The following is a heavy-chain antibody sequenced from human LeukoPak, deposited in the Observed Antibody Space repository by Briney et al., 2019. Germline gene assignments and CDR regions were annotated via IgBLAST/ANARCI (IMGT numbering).Heavy chain of an antibody. D-gene: IGHD5-18*01. CDR2: IYYSGTT. CDR1: GGSISDTSHS. Sequence: PSETLSLTCTVPGGSISDTSHSWGWIRQPPGEGLEWIGSIYYSGTTYYNPSLNSRVTISVDTSKNQFSLELSFVTAADTALYYCARHTYTYAKYYYYMDVWGKGTTVTVSS. CDR3: ARHTYTYAKYYYYMDV. J-gene: IGHJ6*03. V-gene: IGHV4-39*01.